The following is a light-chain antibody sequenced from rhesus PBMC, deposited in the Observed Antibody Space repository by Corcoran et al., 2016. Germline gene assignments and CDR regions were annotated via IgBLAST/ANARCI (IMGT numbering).Light chain of an antibody. CDR1: QGISDY. J-gene: IGKJ3*01. CDR2: AAS. V-gene: IGKV1-36*02. CDR3: LQGYSAPFT. Sequence: DIQMTQSPSSLSASVGDRVTITCRASQGISDYLSWYQQKPGKAPKRLIYAASSLESGVPSRFSGGGSGTEFTLTISSLQPEYFAAYYCLQGYSAPFTFGPGTKLDIK.